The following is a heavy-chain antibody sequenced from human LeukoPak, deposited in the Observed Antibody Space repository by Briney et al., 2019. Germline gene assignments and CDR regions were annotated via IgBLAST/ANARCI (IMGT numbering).Heavy chain of an antibody. Sequence: GASVKVSCKASGYTLISYGISWVRQAPGQEGEWMGGISAYNGNTNYAQKLQGRVTMTTDTSTSTAYMELRSLRSDDTAVYYCARDFYDILTGYYTYYFDYWGQGTLVTVSS. CDR3: ARDFYDILTGYYTYYFDY. V-gene: IGHV1-18*01. D-gene: IGHD3-9*01. CDR2: ISAYNGNT. CDR1: GYTLISYG. J-gene: IGHJ4*02.